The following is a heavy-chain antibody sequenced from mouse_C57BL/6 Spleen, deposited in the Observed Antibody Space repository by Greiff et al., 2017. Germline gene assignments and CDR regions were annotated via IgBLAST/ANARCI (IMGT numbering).Heavy chain of an antibody. CDR2: INPYNGGT. V-gene: IGHV1-19*01. D-gene: IGHD1-2*01. Sequence: VQLQQSGPVLVKPGASVKMSCKASGYTFTDYYMNWVKQSHGKSLEWIGVINPYNGGTSYNQKFKGKATLTVDKSSSTAYMELNSLTSEDSAVYYCASSPDHYGRYYVDYWGQGTTLTVSS. CDR1: GYTFTDYY. CDR3: ASSPDHYGRYYVDY. J-gene: IGHJ2*01.